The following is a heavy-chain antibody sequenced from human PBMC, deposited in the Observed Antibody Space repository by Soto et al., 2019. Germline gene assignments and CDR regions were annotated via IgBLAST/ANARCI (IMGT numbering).Heavy chain of an antibody. D-gene: IGHD3-22*01. Sequence: DSVKVSCNASGYAFTSYGISWVRQDPGQGLEWMGWISAYNGNTNYAQKLQGRVTMTTDTSTSTAYMELRSLRSDDTAVYYCARDQYYYDSSGQSLGYYWGQGTLVTVSS. CDR3: ARDQYYYDSSGQSLGYY. J-gene: IGHJ4*02. CDR2: ISAYNGNT. V-gene: IGHV1-18*04. CDR1: GYAFTSYG.